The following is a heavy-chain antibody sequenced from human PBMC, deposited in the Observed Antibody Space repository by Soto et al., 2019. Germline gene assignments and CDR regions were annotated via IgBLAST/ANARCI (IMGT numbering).Heavy chain of an antibody. CDR1: GYTFSMSG. Sequence: QVQLVQSGAEVKKPGASVKVSCKSSGYTFSMSGISWVRQAPGQGLEWMGWISGYNGKTNYEQKFQDRVTMTTDTSTNMAYMELRSLRSDDTAVYYCAREGPRPYYCYGMDVWGQGTTVTVSS. CDR3: AREGPRPYYCYGMDV. J-gene: IGHJ6*02. V-gene: IGHV1-18*01. CDR2: ISGYNGKT.